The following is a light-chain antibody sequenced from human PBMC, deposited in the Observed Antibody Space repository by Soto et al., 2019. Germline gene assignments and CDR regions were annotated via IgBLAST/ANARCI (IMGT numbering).Light chain of an antibody. J-gene: IGKJ1*01. V-gene: IGKV1-5*03. CDR1: QSIGTW. CDR3: QQYKSYTWT. CDR2: KAS. Sequence: DIQMTQSPSTLSASVGDRVTITCRASQSIGTWLAWYQQKPGKAPKLLIYKASSLESGVPSRFSGTRSGTEFTLTISSLQPDDFATYYRQQYKSYTWTFGQGTKVEIK.